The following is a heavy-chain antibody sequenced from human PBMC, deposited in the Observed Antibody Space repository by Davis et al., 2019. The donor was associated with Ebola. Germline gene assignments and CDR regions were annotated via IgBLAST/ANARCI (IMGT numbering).Heavy chain of an antibody. CDR2: MNPNSGNT. CDR1: GYTFTNFY. CDR3: ARRRGTYCFDY. D-gene: IGHD1-26*01. J-gene: IGHJ4*02. V-gene: IGHV1-8*01. Sequence: AASVKVSCKASGYTFTNFYVVWVRQAPGQGLEWMGWMNPNSGNTGFAQIFQGRVTMTRHTSINTAYMELSSLRSEDTAVYYCARRRGTYCFDYWGQGTLVTVSS.